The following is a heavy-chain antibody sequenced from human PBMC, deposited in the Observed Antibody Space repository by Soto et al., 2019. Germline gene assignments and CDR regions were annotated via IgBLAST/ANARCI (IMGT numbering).Heavy chain of an antibody. V-gene: IGHV3-23*01. D-gene: IGHD4-17*01. CDR3: AKELLDYGVANWFDP. J-gene: IGHJ5*02. CDR1: GFTFSSYA. Sequence: PGGSMRLSCAASGFTFSSYAMSWVRQAPGKGLEWVSAISGSGGSTYYADSVKGRFTISRDNSKNTLYLQMNSLRAEDTAVYYCAKELLDYGVANWFDPWGQGTLVTVSS. CDR2: ISGSGGST.